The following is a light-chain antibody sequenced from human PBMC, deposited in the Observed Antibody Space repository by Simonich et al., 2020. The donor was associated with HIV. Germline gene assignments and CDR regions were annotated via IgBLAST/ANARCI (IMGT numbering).Light chain of an antibody. J-gene: IGKJ3*01. CDR2: DAS. CDR3: QQRSNWPLT. V-gene: IGKV3-11*01. CDR1: QSVSSN. Sequence: EIVMTQSPATLSVSPGERATLSCRASQSVSSNLAWYQQKPGQAPRLLIYDASNRATGIPARFSGSGSGTDFTLTISSLEPEDFAVYCCQQRSNWPLTFGPGTKVDIK.